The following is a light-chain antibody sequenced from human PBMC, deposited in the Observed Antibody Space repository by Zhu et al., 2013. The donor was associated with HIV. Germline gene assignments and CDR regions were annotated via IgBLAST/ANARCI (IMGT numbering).Light chain of an antibody. CDR2: KAS. CDR3: QQYDSYSIT. J-gene: IGKJ5*01. Sequence: DIQMTQSPSTLSASIGDRVTITCRASQSISNLLAWYQQKSGKAPRLLISKASILESGVPSRFSGGGSGTEFTLTISSLQPDDFATYYCQQYDSYSITFGQGTRLEIK. V-gene: IGKV1-5*03. CDR1: QSISNL.